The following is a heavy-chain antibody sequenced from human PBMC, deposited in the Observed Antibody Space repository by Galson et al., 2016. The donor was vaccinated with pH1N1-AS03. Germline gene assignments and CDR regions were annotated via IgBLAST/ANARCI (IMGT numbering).Heavy chain of an antibody. Sequence: SLRLSCAASGFTFRSYTMNWVRQSPGKGLQWVSSISRNVRDISYEHSLKGRLIISRDNTRNSLALQINLLTGDDTALYYCARDSDFDRWGRGPLVSVSS. CDR1: GFTFRSYT. CDR2: ISRNVRDI. J-gene: IGHJ2*01. V-gene: IGHV3-21*04. CDR3: ARDSDFDR. D-gene: IGHD1-26*01.